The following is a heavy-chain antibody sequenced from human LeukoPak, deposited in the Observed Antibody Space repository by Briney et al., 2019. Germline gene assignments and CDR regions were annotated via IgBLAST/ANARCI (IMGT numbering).Heavy chain of an antibody. CDR1: GFTFTSSA. CDR2: IVVGSGNT. V-gene: IGHV1-58*02. Sequence: GTSVKVSCKASGFTFTSSAMQWVGQARGQRLEWIGWIVVGSGNTNYAQKFQERVTITRDMSTSTAYMELSSLRSEDTAVYYCAAGGGIVGATTAFDIWGQGTMVTVSS. D-gene: IGHD1-26*01. J-gene: IGHJ3*02. CDR3: AAGGGIVGATTAFDI.